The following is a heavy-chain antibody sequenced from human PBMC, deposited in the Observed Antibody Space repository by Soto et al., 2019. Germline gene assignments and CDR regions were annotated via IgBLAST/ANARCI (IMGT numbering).Heavy chain of an antibody. CDR1: VFSFFSYA. D-gene: IGHD6-13*01. J-gene: IGHJ4*02. CDR2: TSGSGGHT. Sequence: PGGSLRLACTGSVFSFFSYAMSWVRQDPGKGLEWVSTTSGSGGHTYYADSVKGRFVVSRDNDKNTVYLHMSSLTGEGTAVYLLAKLEMCWVAHWGQGIQVIVTS. V-gene: IGHV3-23*01. CDR3: AKLEMCWVAH.